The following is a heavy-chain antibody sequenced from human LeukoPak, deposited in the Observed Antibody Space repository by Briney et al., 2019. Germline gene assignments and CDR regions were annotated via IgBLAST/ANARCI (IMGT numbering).Heavy chain of an antibody. J-gene: IGHJ5*02. V-gene: IGHV4-38-2*02. CDR3: ARAPSIAARPGWFDP. CDR2: IYTSGST. CDR1: GYSISSGYY. D-gene: IGHD6-6*01. Sequence: PSETLSLTCTVSGYSISSGYYWGWIRQPPGKGLEWVGRIYTSGSTNYNPSLKSRVTISVDTSKNQFSLKLSSVTAADTAVYYCARAPSIAARPGWFDPWGQGTLVTVSS.